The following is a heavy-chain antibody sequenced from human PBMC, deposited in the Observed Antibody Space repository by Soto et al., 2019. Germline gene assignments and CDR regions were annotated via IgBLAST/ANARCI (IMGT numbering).Heavy chain of an antibody. V-gene: IGHV4-38-2*01. CDR2: IFHGGDT. Sequence: SETLSLTCAVSGFFISSGNYWGCILKPPGKGLEWIGSIFHGGDTYYNPSLKIRGTITAEMSKKQMFLQMICVVAADTAVYYCSSARWYDAIDVWGQGTVVTVSS. CDR3: SSARWYDAIDV. CDR1: GFFISSGNY. J-gene: IGHJ3*01. D-gene: IGHD2-15*01.